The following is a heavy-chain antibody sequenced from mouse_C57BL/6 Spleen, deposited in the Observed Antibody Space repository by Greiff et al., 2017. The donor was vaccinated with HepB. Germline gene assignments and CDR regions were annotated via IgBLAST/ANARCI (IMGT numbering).Heavy chain of an antibody. CDR2: IRSKSNNYAT. V-gene: IGHV10-1*01. D-gene: IGHD1-1*01. CDR3: GRLGSSYDYYAMDY. Sequence: EVKLQESGGGLVQPKGSLKLSCAASGFSFNTYAMNWVRQAPGKGLEWVARIRSKSNNYATYYADSVKDRFTISRDDSESMVYLQMNNLKTEDTAMYYCGRLGSSYDYYAMDYWGQGTSVTVSS. CDR1: GFSFNTYA. J-gene: IGHJ4*01.